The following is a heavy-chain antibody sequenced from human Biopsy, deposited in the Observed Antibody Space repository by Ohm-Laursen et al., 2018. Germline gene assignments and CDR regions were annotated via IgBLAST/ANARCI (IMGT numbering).Heavy chain of an antibody. CDR1: GFSFCIYS. Sequence: SLRLSCSASGFSFCIYSMNWVRQAPGKGLEWVSFSSSSSSYIYYADSVKGRFTVSRDNARDSLYLQMNSLRAEDTAVYYCARDVRPVTMIAEGDFDYWGQGSLVTVS. J-gene: IGHJ4*02. D-gene: IGHD3-22*01. V-gene: IGHV3-21*01. CDR3: ARDVRPVTMIAEGDFDY. CDR2: SSSSSSYI.